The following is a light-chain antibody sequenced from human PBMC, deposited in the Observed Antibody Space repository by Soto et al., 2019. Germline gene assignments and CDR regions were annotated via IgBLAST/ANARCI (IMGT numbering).Light chain of an antibody. CDR2: DVS. Sequence: EIVMTQSPATLSVSPGERATLSCRASQSVSSDLAWYHQKPGQAPRLLIYDVSNRATGIPARFSGSGSGTDFTLTISRLEPEDFAVYYCQQYGSSRTCGQGTKGDIK. CDR1: QSVSSD. J-gene: IGKJ1*01. CDR3: QQYGSSRT. V-gene: IGKV3-20*01.